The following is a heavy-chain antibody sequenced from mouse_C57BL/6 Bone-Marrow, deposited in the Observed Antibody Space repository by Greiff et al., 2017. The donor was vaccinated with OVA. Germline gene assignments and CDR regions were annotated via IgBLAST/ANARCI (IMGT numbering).Heavy chain of an antibody. D-gene: IGHD1-1*01. Sequence: VQLQQSGAELVRPGTSVELSCKASGYTFTSYWMHWVKQRPGQGLEWIGVIDPSDSYTNYNQKFKGKATLTVDTSSSTAYMQLSSLTSEDSAVYYWASDATVVADYWGQGTTLTVSS. CDR2: IDPSDSYT. J-gene: IGHJ2*01. V-gene: IGHV1-59*01. CDR3: ASDATVVADY. CDR1: GYTFTSYW.